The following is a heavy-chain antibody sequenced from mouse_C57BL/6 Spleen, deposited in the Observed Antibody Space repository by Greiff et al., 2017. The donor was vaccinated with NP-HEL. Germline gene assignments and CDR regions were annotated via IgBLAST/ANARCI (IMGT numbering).Heavy chain of an antibody. CDR2: IDPSDSET. D-gene: IGHD1-1*01. J-gene: IGHJ2*01. Sequence: QVQLQQPGAELVRPGSSVKLSCKASGYTFTSYWMHWVKQRPIQGLEWIGNIDPSDSETHYNQKFKDKATLTVDKSSSTAYMQLSSLTSEDSAVYYCARSLYYGSSYVNFDYWGQGTTLTVSS. CDR1: GYTFTSYW. V-gene: IGHV1-52*01. CDR3: ARSLYYGSSYVNFDY.